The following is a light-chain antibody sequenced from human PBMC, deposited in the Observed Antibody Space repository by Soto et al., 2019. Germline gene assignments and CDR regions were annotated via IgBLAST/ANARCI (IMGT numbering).Light chain of an antibody. CDR3: QQYGSSQWT. CDR1: QSVSSY. V-gene: IGKV3-20*01. J-gene: IGKJ1*01. CDR2: DAS. Sequence: EIVLTQSPATLSLSPGERATLSCRASQSVSSYLAWYQQKPGQAPRLLIYDASNRAAGIPARFSGSGSGTDFTLTISRLEPEDFAVYYCQQYGSSQWTFGQGTKVDIK.